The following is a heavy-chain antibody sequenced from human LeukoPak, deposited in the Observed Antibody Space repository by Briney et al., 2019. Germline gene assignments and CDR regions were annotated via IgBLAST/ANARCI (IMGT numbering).Heavy chain of an antibody. D-gene: IGHD2-2*01. CDR2: INAGNGNT. V-gene: IGHV1-3*01. Sequence: ASLKVSCKASGDTFTSYAMHWVRQAPGQRLEWMGWINAGNGNTKYSQKFQGRVTITRDTSARTAYMELSSLRSEDTAVYYCARDQRDVVAYWGQGTLVTVSS. CDR1: GDTFTSYA. J-gene: IGHJ4*02. CDR3: ARDQRDVVAY.